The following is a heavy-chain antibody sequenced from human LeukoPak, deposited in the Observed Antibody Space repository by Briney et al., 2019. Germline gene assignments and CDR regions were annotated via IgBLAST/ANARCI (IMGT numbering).Heavy chain of an antibody. D-gene: IGHD3-22*01. Sequence: GGSLRLSCAAAGFTFSSYSMNWVRQAPGKGLEWVSSISSGSTYRYYADSVRGQFTISRDNAENSLYLQMNSLRAEDTAVYYCVKADYYDTSNYYYRYFQYWGQGTLVTVSS. V-gene: IGHV3-21*01. CDR2: ISSGSTYR. CDR3: VKADYYDTSNYYYRYFQY. J-gene: IGHJ1*01. CDR1: GFTFSSYS.